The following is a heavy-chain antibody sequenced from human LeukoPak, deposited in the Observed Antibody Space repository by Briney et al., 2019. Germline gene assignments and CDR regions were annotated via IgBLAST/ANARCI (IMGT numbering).Heavy chain of an antibody. D-gene: IGHD6-19*01. CDR3: ARSTGSSGWRYFDY. V-gene: IGHV4-61*02. CDR1: GASIISGCYY. J-gene: IGHJ4*02. CDR2: IYPSGST. Sequence: PSQTLSLTCTVSGASIISGCYYWSWIRQPAGKGLEWIGRIYPSGSTNYNPSLKSRVTISVDTSKNQFSLKLNSVTAADTAVYYCARSTGSSGWRYFDYWGQGTLVTVSS.